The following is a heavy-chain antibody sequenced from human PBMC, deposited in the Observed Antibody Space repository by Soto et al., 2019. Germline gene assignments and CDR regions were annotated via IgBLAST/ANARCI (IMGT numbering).Heavy chain of an antibody. CDR3: ARGGIAVAVLPHYYYYGRDV. CDR2: INPNSGGT. CDR1: GYTFTGYY. D-gene: IGHD6-19*01. Sequence: ASVKVSCKASGYTFTGYYMHWVRQAPGQGLEWMGWINPNSGGTNYAQKFQGWVTMTRDTSISTAYMELSRLRSDDTAVYYCARGGIAVAVLPHYYYYGRDVWGQGTTVTVSS. V-gene: IGHV1-2*04. J-gene: IGHJ6*02.